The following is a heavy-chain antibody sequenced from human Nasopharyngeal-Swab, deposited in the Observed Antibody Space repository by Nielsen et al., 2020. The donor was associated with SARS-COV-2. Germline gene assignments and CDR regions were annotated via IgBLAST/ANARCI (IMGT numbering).Heavy chain of an antibody. V-gene: IGHV4-34*01. CDR1: GGSFSGYY. J-gene: IGHJ1*01. CDR2: INHSGST. Sequence: SETLSLTCAVYGGSFSGYYWSWIRQPSGKGLEWIGEINHSGSTNYNPSLKSRVTISVDTSKNQFSLKLSSVTAADTAVYYCARTYFQHWGQGTLVTVSS. CDR3: ARTYFQH.